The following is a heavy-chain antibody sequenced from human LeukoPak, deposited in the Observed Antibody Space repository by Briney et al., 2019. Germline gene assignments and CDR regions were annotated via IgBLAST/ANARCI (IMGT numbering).Heavy chain of an antibody. CDR1: GGSISSGGYY. Sequence: SETLSLTCTVSGGSISSGGYYWSWIRQPPGKGLEWIGEINHSGSTNYNPSLKSRVTISVDTSKNQFSLKLSSVTAADTAVYYCARGSHCSSTSCYTPYYYYYGMDVWGQGTTVTVSS. J-gene: IGHJ6*02. D-gene: IGHD2-2*01. CDR2: INHSGST. CDR3: ARGSHCSSTSCYTPYYYYYGMDV. V-gene: IGHV4-39*07.